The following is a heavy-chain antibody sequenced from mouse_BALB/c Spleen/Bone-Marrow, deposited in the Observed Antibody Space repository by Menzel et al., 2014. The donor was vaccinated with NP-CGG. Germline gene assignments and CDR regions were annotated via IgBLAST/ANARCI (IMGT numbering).Heavy chain of an antibody. Sequence: VKLQESGPELVRPGVSMKISCKGSGYTFTDYAMHWVKQSHAKSLEWIGVISTYSGNTNYNQKFKGKATMTVDKSSSTAYLELARLTSEDFAIYYCASPIYYGNYEGFAYWGQGTLVTVSA. CDR2: ISTYSGNT. CDR3: ASPIYYGNYEGFAY. CDR1: GYTFTDYA. V-gene: IGHV1-67*01. D-gene: IGHD2-1*01. J-gene: IGHJ3*01.